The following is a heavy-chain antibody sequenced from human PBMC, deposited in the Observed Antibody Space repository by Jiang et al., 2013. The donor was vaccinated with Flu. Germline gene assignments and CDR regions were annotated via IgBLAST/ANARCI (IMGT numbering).Heavy chain of an antibody. CDR3: AREDPRGPFYYGMDV. CDR1: GFTFSSFG. Sequence: ESGGGVVQPGRSLRLSCAASGFTFSSFGIHWVRQAPGKGLEWVALISYDGGNKYYADSVKGRFTISRDNSKNTVYLQMNSPRIDDTAVFYCAREDPRGPFYYGMDVWGQGTTVTVSS. V-gene: IGHV3-30*03. J-gene: IGHJ6*02. CDR2: ISYDGGNK.